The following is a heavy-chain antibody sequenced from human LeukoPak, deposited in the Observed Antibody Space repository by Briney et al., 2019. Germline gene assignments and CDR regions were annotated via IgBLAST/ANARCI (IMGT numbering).Heavy chain of an antibody. CDR3: ARDGYYYDSSGYLNWFDP. V-gene: IGHV1-46*01. J-gene: IGHJ5*02. Sequence: ASAKVSCKASGYTFTSYYMHWVRQAPGQGLEWMGIINPSGGSTSYAQKFQGRVTMTRDMSTSTVYMELSSLRSEDTAVYYCARDGYYYDSSGYLNWFDPWGQGTLVTVSS. CDR1: GYTFTSYY. CDR2: INPSGGST. D-gene: IGHD3-22*01.